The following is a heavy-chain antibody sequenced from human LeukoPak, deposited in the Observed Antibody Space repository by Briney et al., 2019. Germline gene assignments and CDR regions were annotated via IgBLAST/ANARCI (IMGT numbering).Heavy chain of an antibody. D-gene: IGHD6-19*01. CDR1: GFTFSSYW. Sequence: GGSLRLSCAASGFTFSSYWMHWVRQAPGKGLEWVSSISSSSYIYYADSVKGRFTISRDNAKNSLYLQMNSLRAEDTAVYYCAAEAVAGPDYYYGMDVWGQGTTVTVSS. V-gene: IGHV3-21*01. CDR3: AAEAVAGPDYYYGMDV. CDR2: ISSSSYI. J-gene: IGHJ6*02.